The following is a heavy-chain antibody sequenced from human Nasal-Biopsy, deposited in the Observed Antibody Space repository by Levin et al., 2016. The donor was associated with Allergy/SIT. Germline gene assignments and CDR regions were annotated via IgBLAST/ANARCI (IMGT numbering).Heavy chain of an antibody. CDR1: GFTFTSSP. CDR2: ITGSGMTT. D-gene: IGHD3-9*01. CDR3: AKAAILRPPL. Sequence: GESLKISCVTSGFTFTSSPMHWVRQAPGKGLEWVAFITGSGMTTRYADSVRGRFIISRDNSKSTLYLQMHGLRPEDTAIYYCAKAAILRPPLWGQGAQVTVSS. V-gene: IGHV3-23*01. J-gene: IGHJ4*02.